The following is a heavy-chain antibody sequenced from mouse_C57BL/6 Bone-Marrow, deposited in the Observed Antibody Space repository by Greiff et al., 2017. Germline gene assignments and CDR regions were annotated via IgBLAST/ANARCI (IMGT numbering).Heavy chain of an antibody. J-gene: IGHJ2*01. V-gene: IGHV1-18*01. CDR3: ARYSNYVGQYYFDY. D-gene: IGHD2-5*01. Sequence: VQLQQSGPELVKPGASVKIPCKASGYTFTDYNMDWVKQSHGKSLEWIGDINPNNGGTIYNQKCKGKATLTVDKSSSTAYMELRSLTSEDTAVYYCARYSNYVGQYYFDYWGQGTTLTVSS. CDR2: INPNNGGT. CDR1: GYTFTDYN.